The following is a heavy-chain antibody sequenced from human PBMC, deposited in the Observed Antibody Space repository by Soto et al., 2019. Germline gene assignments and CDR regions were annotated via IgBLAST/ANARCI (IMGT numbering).Heavy chain of an antibody. J-gene: IGHJ6*02. Sequence: LRLSCAASGFTVSNNYMSWVRQPPGKGLGWVSVMYSGGSTYYADSVKGRFTISRDNSKNTLYLQMNSLRAEDTAVYYCARDPGHGLDVWGQGTTVTVSS. CDR2: MYSGGST. CDR3: ARDPGHGLDV. V-gene: IGHV3-53*01. D-gene: IGHD1-1*01. CDR1: GFTVSNNY.